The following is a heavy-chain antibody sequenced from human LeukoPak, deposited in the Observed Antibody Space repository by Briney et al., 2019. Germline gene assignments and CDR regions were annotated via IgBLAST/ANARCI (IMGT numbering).Heavy chain of an antibody. Sequence: GGSLRLSCAASGFTFSTYSMNWVRQAPGKGLEWVSSISSSGSFIYYADSVKGRLTISRDNARNSLYLQINSLRAEDTAVYYCARGSGNDYWGQGTLVTVSS. J-gene: IGHJ4*02. V-gene: IGHV3-21*01. CDR1: GFTFSTYS. CDR3: ARGSGNDY. CDR2: ISSSGSFI.